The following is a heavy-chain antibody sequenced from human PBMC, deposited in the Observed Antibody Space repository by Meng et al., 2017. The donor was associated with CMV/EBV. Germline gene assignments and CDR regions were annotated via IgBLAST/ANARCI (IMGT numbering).Heavy chain of an antibody. CDR2: LYHREST. Sequence: SETLSLTCTVSGYSISSGYYWGWIRQPPGMGLEWIGSLYHRESTYYNPSLKSRVTISVDTAKNQFPLKLSSVTAADTALYYCTNFATSRDPKMPGVWGQGTMVTVSS. D-gene: IGHD2-2*01. J-gene: IGHJ3*01. V-gene: IGHV4-38-2*02. CDR1: GYSISSGYY. CDR3: TNFATSRDPKMPGV.